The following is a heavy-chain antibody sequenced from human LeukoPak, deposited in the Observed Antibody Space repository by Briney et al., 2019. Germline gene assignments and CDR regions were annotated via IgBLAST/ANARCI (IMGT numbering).Heavy chain of an antibody. V-gene: IGHV4-39*01. J-gene: IGHJ4*02. CDR3: ARFQTSVAYFFDY. Sequence: SETLSLTCTVSGGSISRGTYYWGWIRQPPGKGPEWIGSTYYNGNTYYNPSLKSRVTISVDTSKNQFSLEVSSVTAADTGVYFCARFQTSVAYFFDYWGQGTLVTVSS. CDR1: GGSISRGTYY. CDR2: TYYNGNT.